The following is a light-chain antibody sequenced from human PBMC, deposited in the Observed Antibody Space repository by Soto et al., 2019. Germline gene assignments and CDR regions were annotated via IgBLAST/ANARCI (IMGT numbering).Light chain of an antibody. CDR2: GAS. CDR1: QSVSSTY. Sequence: EIVWTQSPGTLSLSPGERATLSCRASQSVSSTYLAWYQQKPGQAPRLLIYGASISATGVPDRFSGSGSGTDFTLTISRLEPEDFAVYYCQQYGSSPYTFGPGTKLEIK. V-gene: IGKV3-20*01. CDR3: QQYGSSPYT. J-gene: IGKJ2*01.